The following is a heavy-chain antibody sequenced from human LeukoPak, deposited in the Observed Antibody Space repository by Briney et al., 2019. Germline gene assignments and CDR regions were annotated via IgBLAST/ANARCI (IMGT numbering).Heavy chain of an antibody. CDR3: ARLAYYDSSGNEGNWFDP. Sequence: GESLQISCKGSGYSFTSYWIGWVRQMPGKGLEWMGIIYPGDSDTRYSPSFQGQVTISADKSISTAYLQWSSLKASDTAMYYCARLAYYDSSGNEGNWFDPWGQGTLVTVSS. CDR2: IYPGDSDT. J-gene: IGHJ5*02. V-gene: IGHV5-51*01. CDR1: GYSFTSYW. D-gene: IGHD3-22*01.